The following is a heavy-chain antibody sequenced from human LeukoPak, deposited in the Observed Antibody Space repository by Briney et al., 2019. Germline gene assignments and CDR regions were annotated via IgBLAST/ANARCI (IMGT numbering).Heavy chain of an antibody. CDR2: ISSSSSTI. D-gene: IGHD5-18*01. V-gene: IGHV3-48*01. J-gene: IGHJ4*02. CDR3: ARSTAMVTAAPSY. Sequence: GGSLRLSCAASGFTFSSHSMNWVRQAPGKGLEWVSYISSSSSTIYYADSVKGRFTISRDNAKNSLYLQMNSLRAEDTAVYYCARSTAMVTAAPSYWGQGTLVTVSS. CDR1: GFTFSSHS.